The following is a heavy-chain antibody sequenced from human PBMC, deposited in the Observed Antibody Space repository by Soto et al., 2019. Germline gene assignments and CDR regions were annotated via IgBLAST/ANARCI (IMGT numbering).Heavy chain of an antibody. CDR1: GGSISSSPYY. CDR2: IYYNGNT. CDR3: ARHGPLTNNWNQLNC. J-gene: IGHJ4*02. D-gene: IGHD1-1*01. V-gene: IGHV4-39*01. Sequence: QLQLQESGPGLVEPSETLSLTCTVSGGSISSSPYYWAWIRQPPGKGLQWIGNIYYNGNTFYNPSLKSRVARYIDTSKNQFSLRLSSVTASDTAVYYCARHGPLTNNWNQLNCWGQGTLVTVSS.